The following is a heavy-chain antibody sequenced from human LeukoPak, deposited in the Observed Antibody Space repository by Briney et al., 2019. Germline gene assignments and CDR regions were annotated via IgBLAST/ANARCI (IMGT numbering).Heavy chain of an antibody. D-gene: IGHD3-22*01. CDR3: ATPETIYDSSGYYSFAFGY. CDR1: GGSISSGDYY. Sequence: SRTLSLTCTVSGGSISSGDYYWSWNRQPPGKGLEWIGYIYYSGSTYYNPSLKRRVTISVDSSKNQFSLKLSSVTAADTAVYYCATPETIYDSSGYYSFAFGYCGQGTLVTVSS. CDR2: IYYSGST. V-gene: IGHV4-30-4*01. J-gene: IGHJ4*02.